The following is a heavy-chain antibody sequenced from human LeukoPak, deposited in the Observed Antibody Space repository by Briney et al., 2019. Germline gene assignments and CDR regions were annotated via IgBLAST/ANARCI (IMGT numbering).Heavy chain of an antibody. D-gene: IGHD3-22*01. J-gene: IGHJ5*02. Sequence: ASVKVSCKASGYTFTSYYMHWVRQAPGQGLEWMGIINPSGGSTSYAQKFQGRVTITRDTSASTAYMELSSLRSEDTAVYYCARGGNYYDSSGYYQGTWGQGTLVTVSS. V-gene: IGHV1-46*01. CDR3: ARGGNYYDSSGYYQGT. CDR2: INPSGGST. CDR1: GYTFTSYY.